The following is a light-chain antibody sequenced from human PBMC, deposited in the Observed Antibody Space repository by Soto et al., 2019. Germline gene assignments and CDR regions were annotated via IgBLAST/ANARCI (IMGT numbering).Light chain of an antibody. CDR3: QHSHSTPPT. V-gene: IGKV1-39*01. J-gene: IGKJ4*01. CDR2: TAS. CDR1: HNINIY. Sequence: DIQMTQSPSSLSASVGDRVTITCRASHNINIYLNWYQQKVGKAPKLLIYTASTLQSGVPLRFSGSGSGTDFTLTISNLQPEDFTTYYCQHSHSTPPTFGGGTKVEIK.